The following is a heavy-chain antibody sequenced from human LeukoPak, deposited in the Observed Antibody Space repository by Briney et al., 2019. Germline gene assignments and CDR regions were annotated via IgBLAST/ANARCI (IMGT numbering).Heavy chain of an antibody. V-gene: IGHV1-18*01. D-gene: IGHD6-19*01. Sequence: ASVKVSCKASGYTFTSYGISWVRQAPGQGLEWMGWISAYNGNTNYAQKLQGRVTMTTDTSTSTAYMELRNLRSDDTAVYYCARDMKRQWLVRTFDYWGQGTLVTVSS. CDR2: ISAYNGNT. CDR1: GYTFTSYG. J-gene: IGHJ4*02. CDR3: ARDMKRQWLVRTFDY.